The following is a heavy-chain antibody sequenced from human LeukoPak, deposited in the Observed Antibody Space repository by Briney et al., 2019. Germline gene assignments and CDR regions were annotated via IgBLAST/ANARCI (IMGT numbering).Heavy chain of an antibody. V-gene: IGHV3-11*06. CDR3: ARCRGSSWTRFDP. J-gene: IGHJ5*02. CDR2: ISSSSGYT. Sequence: GGSLRLSCAASGFTFSDYYMSWIRRAPGKGLEWVSYISSSSGYTNYADSVKGRFTISRDNAKNSLYLQMNSLRAEDTAVYYCARCRGSSWTRFDPWGQGTLVTVSS. CDR1: GFTFSDYY. D-gene: IGHD6-13*01.